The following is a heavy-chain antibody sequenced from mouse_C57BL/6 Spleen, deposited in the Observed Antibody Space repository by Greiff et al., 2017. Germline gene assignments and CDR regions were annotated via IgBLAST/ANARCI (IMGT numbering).Heavy chain of an antibody. J-gene: IGHJ2*01. CDR1: GYTFTSYW. D-gene: IGHD3-2*02. Sequence: QVQLQQPGAELVKPGASVKLSCKASGYTFTSYWMQWVNQRPGQGLEWIGEIEPSDSYTNANQKFKGKGTLTVYTSSSTAYMQLSRLTSEDSAVYYCAMGGSSGYWGQGTTLTVSS. CDR3: AMGGSSGY. CDR2: IEPSDSYT. V-gene: IGHV1-50*01.